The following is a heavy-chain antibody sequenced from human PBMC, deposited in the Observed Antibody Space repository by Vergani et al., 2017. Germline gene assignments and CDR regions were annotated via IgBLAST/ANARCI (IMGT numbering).Heavy chain of an antibody. D-gene: IGHD3-22*01. V-gene: IGHV4-34*01. J-gene: IGHJ4*02. CDR2: INHSGST. CDR1: GGSFSGYY. CDR3: ARTLTYRSGYYSY. Sequence: QVQLQQWGAGLLKPSETLSLTCAVYGGSFSGYYWSWIRQPPGKGLEWIGEINHSGSTNYNPSLKSRVTISVDTSKNQISLKLSSVTAAETAVYYCARTLTYRSGYYSYWGQGTLVTVSS.